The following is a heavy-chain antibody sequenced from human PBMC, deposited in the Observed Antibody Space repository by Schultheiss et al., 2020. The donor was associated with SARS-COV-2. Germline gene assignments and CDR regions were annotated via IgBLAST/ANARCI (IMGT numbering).Heavy chain of an antibody. D-gene: IGHD3-3*01. V-gene: IGHV2-70*01. CDR1: GFSLSTSGLG. CDR3: ARTLDYDFWSGRINWFDP. Sequence: SGPTLVKPTQTLTLTCAFSGFSLSTSGLGVAWIRQPPGKALEWLALIDWDDDKYYSTSLKTRLTISKDTSKNQVVLTMTNIDPVDTATYYCARTLDYDFWSGRINWFDPWGQGTLVTVSS. J-gene: IGHJ5*02. CDR2: IDWDDDK.